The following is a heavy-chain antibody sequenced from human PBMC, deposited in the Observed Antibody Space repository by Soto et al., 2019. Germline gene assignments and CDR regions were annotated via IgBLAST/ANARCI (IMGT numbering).Heavy chain of an antibody. CDR3: ARVPDR. CDR2: IYHSGST. Sequence: SWAVLCGTSRDGVDSCSCIRQPPGKGLEWIGYIYHSGSTYYNPSLKSRVTISVDRSKNQFSLKLSSVTAADTAVYYSARVPDRCGKGTLVTVS. CDR1: CGTSRDGVDS. D-gene: IGHD2-2*01. J-gene: IGHJ5*02. V-gene: IGHV4-30-2*01.